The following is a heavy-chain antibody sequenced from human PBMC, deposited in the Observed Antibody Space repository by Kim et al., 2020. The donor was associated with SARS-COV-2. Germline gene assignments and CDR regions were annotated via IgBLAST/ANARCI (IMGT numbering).Heavy chain of an antibody. Sequence: GGSLRLSCAASGFTFTNAWMSWVRQAPGKGLEWVGRIKSKTDGGTTNYASPVKGRFTISRDDSKNTLFLQMNSLKIEDTAVYYCTTGVASSWTGDYWGQGTLVSVSS. V-gene: IGHV3-15*01. CDR2: IKSKTDGGTT. CDR3: TTGVASSWTGDY. J-gene: IGHJ4*02. CDR1: GFTFTNAW. D-gene: IGHD6-13*01.